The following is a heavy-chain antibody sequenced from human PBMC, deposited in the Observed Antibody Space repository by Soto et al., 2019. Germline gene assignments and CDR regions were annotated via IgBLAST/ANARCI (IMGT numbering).Heavy chain of an antibody. Sequence: ASVKVSCKASGGTFSKYGINWVRQAPGQGLEWMGGVIPLFGAANYAQKFQGRVTITADASTSMVYMQLSSLRSEDTAVYYCAREQGDPYGDRVYYFSWFDAWGQGTLVTVCS. J-gene: IGHJ5*02. CDR2: VIPLFGAA. V-gene: IGHV1-69*13. D-gene: IGHD2-21*01. CDR1: GGTFSKYG. CDR3: AREQGDPYGDRVYYFSWFDA.